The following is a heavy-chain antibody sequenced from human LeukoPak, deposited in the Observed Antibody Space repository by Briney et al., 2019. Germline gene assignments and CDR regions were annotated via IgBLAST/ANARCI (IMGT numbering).Heavy chain of an antibody. J-gene: IGHJ4*02. D-gene: IGHD3-3*01. Sequence: PSETLSLTCTVSGGSISSYYWSWIRQPPGKGLEWIGYIYYSGSTDYNPSLMSRVTISVDTSKNQFSLKLSSVTAADTAVYYCARAGSGYSFDYWGQGILVTASS. CDR3: ARAGSGYSFDY. CDR1: GGSISSYY. V-gene: IGHV4-59*01. CDR2: IYYSGST.